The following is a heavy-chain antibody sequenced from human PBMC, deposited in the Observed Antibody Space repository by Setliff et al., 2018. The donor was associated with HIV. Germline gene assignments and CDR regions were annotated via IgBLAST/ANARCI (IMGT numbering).Heavy chain of an antibody. CDR3: ARHSLGNIGDYIRIGAIDI. CDR2: IHYDERT. CDR1: GDSATNSRYY. V-gene: IGHV4-39*01. D-gene: IGHD4-17*01. Sequence: PSETLSLTCTVSGDSATNSRYYWAWIRQPPGKGLEYIGSIHYDERTYYNPSLKSRVTISLDTSKNQFSLNLTSVTAADTAVYYCARHSLGNIGDYIRIGAIDIWGQGTMVTVSS. J-gene: IGHJ3*02.